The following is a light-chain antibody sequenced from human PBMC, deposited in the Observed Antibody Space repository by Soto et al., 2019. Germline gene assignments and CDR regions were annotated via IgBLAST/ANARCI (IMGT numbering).Light chain of an antibody. CDR1: QSVSSNY. CDR2: DVS. J-gene: IGKJ1*01. CDR3: QQYGISPT. V-gene: IGKV3-20*01. Sequence: DIVLTQSPGTLSLSPGERATLSCRSSQSVSSNYLAWYQQKPDQAPRLVIYDVSGRATGIPDRFSGSGSGTDFTLTISRLKTEDSAVYYCQQYGISPTFGQGTKVEIK.